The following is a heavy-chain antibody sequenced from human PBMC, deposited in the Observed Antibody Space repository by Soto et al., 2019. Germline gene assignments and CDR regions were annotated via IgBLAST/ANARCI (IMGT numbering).Heavy chain of an antibody. D-gene: IGHD3-22*01. V-gene: IGHV3-30*18. CDR3: AKVMGPGSGLLRPYYYYYYGMDV. Sequence: QVQLVESGGGVVQPGRSLRLSCAASGFTFSSYGMHWVRQAPGKGLEWVAVISYDGSNKYYADSVKGRFTISRDNSKNTLYLQMNSLRAEDTAVYYCAKVMGPGSGLLRPYYYYYYGMDVWGQGTTFTVSS. J-gene: IGHJ6*02. CDR2: ISYDGSNK. CDR1: GFTFSSYG.